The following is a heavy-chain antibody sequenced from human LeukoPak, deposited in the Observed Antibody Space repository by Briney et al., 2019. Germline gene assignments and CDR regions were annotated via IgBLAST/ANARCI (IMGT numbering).Heavy chain of an antibody. CDR1: SGSISTSNYY. CDR2: IFYSGST. V-gene: IGHV4-39*07. CDR3: ARVQQPGAFDI. J-gene: IGHJ3*02. Sequence: SETLSLTCTVSSGSISTSNYYWGWVRQPPGKALEWIGNIFYSGSTYYSPSLKRRVTISLDTSRNQFSLKLNSVTAADTAVYYCARVQQPGAFDIWGQGTMVTVSS. D-gene: IGHD6-13*01.